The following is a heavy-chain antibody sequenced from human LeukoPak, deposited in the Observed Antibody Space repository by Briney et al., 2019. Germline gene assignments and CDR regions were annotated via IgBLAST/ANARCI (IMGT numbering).Heavy chain of an antibody. CDR3: ARVGWELPSSYWYFDL. CDR1: GYTFTGYY. Sequence: ASVKVSCKASGYTFTGYYMHWVRQAPGQGLEWMGWINPNSGGTNYAQKFQGRVTMTRDTSISTAYMELSRLGSDDTAVYYCARVGWELPSSYWYFDLWGQGTLVTVSS. V-gene: IGHV1-2*02. J-gene: IGHJ2*01. CDR2: INPNSGGT. D-gene: IGHD1-26*01.